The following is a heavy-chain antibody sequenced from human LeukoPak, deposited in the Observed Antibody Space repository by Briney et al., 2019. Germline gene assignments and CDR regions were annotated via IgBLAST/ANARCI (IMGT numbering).Heavy chain of an antibody. J-gene: IGHJ4*02. Sequence: SETLSLTCAVYGGSFSCYYWSWIRQPPGKGLEWIGEINHSGSTNYNPSLKSRVTISVDTSKNQFSLKLSSVTAADTAVYYCARERLLYGDYTGRRDYWGQGTLVTVSS. CDR2: INHSGST. V-gene: IGHV4-34*01. D-gene: IGHD4-17*01. CDR1: GGSFSCYY. CDR3: ARERLLYGDYTGRRDY.